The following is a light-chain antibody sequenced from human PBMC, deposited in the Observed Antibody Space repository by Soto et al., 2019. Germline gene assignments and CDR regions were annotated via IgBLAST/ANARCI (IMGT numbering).Light chain of an antibody. CDR3: LLDFSYFWA. CDR1: QSISNS. Sequence: DIQMTQSPSSLSASVGDRVTITCRASQSISNSLNWYQQKPGRAPKLLIYDASNLEAGVPSRFRGSGSGTDFTLIISSLQPEDFATYYCLLDFSYFWAFGQGTKVDIK. CDR2: DAS. J-gene: IGKJ1*01. V-gene: IGKV1-33*01.